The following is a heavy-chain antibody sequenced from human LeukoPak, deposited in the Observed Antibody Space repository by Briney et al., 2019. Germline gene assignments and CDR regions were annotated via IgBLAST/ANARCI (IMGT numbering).Heavy chain of an antibody. CDR1: GFTFSGYD. CDR2: ISSSGSTI. Sequence: PAGSLRLSCAASGFTFSGYDMNWVRQAPGKGLEWISYISSSGSTIYYADSVKGRFTISRDNAKNSLYLQMNSLRAEDTAVYYCAKGFTGMDFWGQGSLVTVSS. D-gene: IGHD3-16*01. CDR3: AKGFTGMDF. J-gene: IGHJ4*02. V-gene: IGHV3-48*03.